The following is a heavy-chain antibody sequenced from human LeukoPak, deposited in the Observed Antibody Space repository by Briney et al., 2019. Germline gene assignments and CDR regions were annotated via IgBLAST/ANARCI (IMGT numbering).Heavy chain of an antibody. CDR3: ASLGAPGDDAFDI. V-gene: IGHV4-31*03. CDR2: IYYSGST. D-gene: IGHD1-26*01. J-gene: IGHJ3*02. CDR1: GGSISSGGYY. Sequence: SETLSLTCTVSGGSISSGGYYWSWIRQHPGKGLEWIGYIYYSGSTYYNPSLKSRVTISVDTSKNQFSLKLSSVTAADTAVYYCASLGAPGDDAFDIWGQGTMVTVSS.